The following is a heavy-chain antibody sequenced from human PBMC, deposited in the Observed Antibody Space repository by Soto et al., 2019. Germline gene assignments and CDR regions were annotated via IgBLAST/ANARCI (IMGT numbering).Heavy chain of an antibody. CDR2: ISYDGSNK. CDR3: ARDLRTQLTRNVYGDYAPGP. D-gene: IGHD4-17*01. J-gene: IGHJ5*02. Sequence: SLRLSCAASGFPFSSYAMHWVRQAPGKGLEWVAVISYDGSNKYYADSVKGRFTISRDNSKNTLYLQMNSLRAEDTAVYYCARDLRTQLTRNVYGDYAPGPWGQGTQVTVSS. CDR1: GFPFSSYA. V-gene: IGHV3-30-3*01.